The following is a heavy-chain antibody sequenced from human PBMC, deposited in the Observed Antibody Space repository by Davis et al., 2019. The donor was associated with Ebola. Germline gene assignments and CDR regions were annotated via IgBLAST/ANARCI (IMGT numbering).Heavy chain of an antibody. CDR1: GYTFTGYY. Sequence: ASVKVSCKASGYTFTGYYMHWVRQAPGQGLEWMGGFDPEDGETIYAQKFQGRVTMTTDTSTSTAYMELRSLRSDDTAVYYCAREDIVVVPAAIGYYYGMDVWGQGTTVTVSS. CDR2: FDPEDGET. J-gene: IGHJ6*02. V-gene: IGHV1-2*02. CDR3: AREDIVVVPAAIGYYYGMDV. D-gene: IGHD2-2*01.